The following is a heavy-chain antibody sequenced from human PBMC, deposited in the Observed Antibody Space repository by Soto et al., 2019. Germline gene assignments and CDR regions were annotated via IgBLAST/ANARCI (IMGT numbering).Heavy chain of an antibody. Sequence: GESLKISCKGSGYSFTSYWIGWVRQMPGKGLEWMGIIYTGDSDTRYSPSFQGQVTISADKSISTAYLQLSSLKASDTAMYYCARLGSSSPGYYGMDVWGQGTTVTVSS. V-gene: IGHV5-51*01. CDR2: IYTGDSDT. J-gene: IGHJ6*02. D-gene: IGHD6-6*01. CDR3: ARLGSSSPGYYGMDV. CDR1: GYSFTSYW.